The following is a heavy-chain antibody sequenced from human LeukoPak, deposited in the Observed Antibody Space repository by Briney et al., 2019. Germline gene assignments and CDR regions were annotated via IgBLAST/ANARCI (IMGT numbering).Heavy chain of an antibody. D-gene: IGHD3-22*01. CDR3: ARRHRSYDSGGHVIDY. CDR2: LYYSDNTYDNPSVSSGNT. V-gene: IGHV4-39*01. J-gene: IGHJ4*02. CDR1: GGSISDTSDF. Sequence: PSETLSLTCIVSGGSISDTSDFWGWIRQPPGKGLEWIGSLYYSDNTYDNPSVSSGNTYYNPSLKSRVTISVDTSKNQFSLKLSSVTAADTAMYYCARRHRSYDSGGHVIDYWGQGTLVTVSS.